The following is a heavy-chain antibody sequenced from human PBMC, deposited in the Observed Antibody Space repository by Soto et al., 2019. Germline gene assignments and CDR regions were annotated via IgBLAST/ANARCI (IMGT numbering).Heavy chain of an antibody. V-gene: IGHV1-69*06. CDR2: IIPIFGTA. Sequence: EVCCQASGGTFGSYAISWVRHAPGQGLEWMGGIIPIFGTANYAQKFQGRVTITADKSTSTAYMELSSLRSEDTAVYYCARPLEAHADNWFDPWAQGTLVTVS. CDR3: ARPLEAHADNWFDP. D-gene: IGHD6-6*01. CDR1: GGTFGSYA. J-gene: IGHJ5*02.